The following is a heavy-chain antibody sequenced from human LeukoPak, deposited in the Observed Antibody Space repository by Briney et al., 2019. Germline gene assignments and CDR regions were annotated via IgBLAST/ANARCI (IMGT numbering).Heavy chain of an antibody. J-gene: IGHJ4*02. CDR2: ISASDGRT. V-gene: IGHV3-23*01. D-gene: IGHD3-22*01. Sequence: GGSLRLTCAASGFTFSSYAMSWVRQAPGKGLEWVSAISASDGRTWYADSVRGRFTISRDNFKNTLYVQINSLRAEDTAVYYCVRAGHNSNSGGYDFWGLGTLVTVSS. CDR1: GFTFSSYA. CDR3: VRAGHNSNSGGYDF.